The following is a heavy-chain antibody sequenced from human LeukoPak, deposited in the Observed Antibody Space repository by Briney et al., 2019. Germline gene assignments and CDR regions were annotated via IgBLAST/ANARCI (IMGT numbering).Heavy chain of an antibody. CDR1: GFTFSSYW. CDR3: ARVSRDIVVVVAAPEQHFDY. J-gene: IGHJ4*02. CDR2: IKQDGSEK. Sequence: GGSLRLSCAASGFTFSSYWMSWVRQAPGKGLEWVANIKQDGSEKYYVDSVKGRFTISRDNAKNSLYLQMNSMRAEDTAVYYCARVSRDIVVVVAAPEQHFDYWGQGTLVTVSS. V-gene: IGHV3-7*01. D-gene: IGHD2-15*01.